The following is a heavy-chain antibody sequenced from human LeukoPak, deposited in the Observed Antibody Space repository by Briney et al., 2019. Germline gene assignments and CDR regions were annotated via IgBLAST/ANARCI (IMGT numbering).Heavy chain of an antibody. Sequence: ASVKVSCKASGGTFSSYAISWVRQAPGQGLEWMGGIIPIFGTANYAQKFQGRVTITADESTSTAYMELSSLRSEDTAVYYCARKYYYDSSGYYYGTFDYWGQGTLVTVSS. J-gene: IGHJ4*02. CDR3: ARKYYYDSSGYYYGTFDY. D-gene: IGHD3-22*01. V-gene: IGHV1-69*13. CDR1: GGTFSSYA. CDR2: IIPIFGTA.